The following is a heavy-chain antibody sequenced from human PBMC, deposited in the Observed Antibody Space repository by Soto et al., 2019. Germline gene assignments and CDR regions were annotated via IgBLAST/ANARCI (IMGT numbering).Heavy chain of an antibody. CDR2: IYYSGYT. CDR3: ARHNGPLYVGYYYDMDG. D-gene: IGHD3-16*01. V-gene: IGHV4-39*01. J-gene: IGHJ6*04. Sequence: QLQLQESGPGLVKPSETLSLTCTVSGGSISSSSYYWGWIRQPPGKGLEWIGSIYYSGYTYYNPSLQSRVTISVETPKTQFSLKRSSVTAADTAVYYCARHNGPLYVGYYYDMDGWGKGTTVTVSS. CDR1: GGSISSSSYY.